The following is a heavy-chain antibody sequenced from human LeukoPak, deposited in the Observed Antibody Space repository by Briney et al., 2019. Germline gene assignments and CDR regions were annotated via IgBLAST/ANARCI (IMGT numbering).Heavy chain of an antibody. CDR2: IYHSGST. Sequence: SETLSLTCTVSGYSITNGYDWGWIRQPPGKGLEWIGSIYHSGSTYYNPSLKSRVTISVDTSKNQFSLKLSSVTAADTAVYYCAREGGHYDTTTYFNDSFDIWGQGTMVTVSS. D-gene: IGHD2/OR15-2a*01. V-gene: IGHV4-38-2*02. CDR3: AREGGHYDTTTYFNDSFDI. CDR1: GYSITNGYD. J-gene: IGHJ3*02.